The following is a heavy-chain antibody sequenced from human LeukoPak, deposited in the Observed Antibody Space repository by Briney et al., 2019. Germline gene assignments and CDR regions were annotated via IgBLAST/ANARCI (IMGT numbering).Heavy chain of an antibody. CDR1: GYTFTGYY. CDR2: INPNSGGT. V-gene: IGHV1-2*02. CDR3: ARAPEEGYSSSPDFDY. Sequence: ASVKVSCKASGYTFTGYYMHWVRQAPGQGLEWMGWINPNSGGTNYAQKFQGRVTMTRDTSISTAYMELSRLRSDDTAVYYCARAPEEGYSSSPDFDYWGQGTLVTVSS. J-gene: IGHJ4*02. D-gene: IGHD6-6*01.